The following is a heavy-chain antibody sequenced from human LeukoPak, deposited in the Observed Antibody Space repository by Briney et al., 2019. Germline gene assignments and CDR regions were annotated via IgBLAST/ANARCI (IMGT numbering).Heavy chain of an antibody. D-gene: IGHD6-19*01. CDR1: GYSFSSYG. J-gene: IGHJ4*02. CDR2: IWYDGSKK. Sequence: PGRSLRLSCAASGYSFSSYGMQWVRQAPGKGLEWVAVIWYDGSKKYYADSVKGRFTISRDDSKNTLYLQMNSLRAEDTAVYYCARGIAVAGTKDWGQGTLVTVSS. V-gene: IGHV3-33*01. CDR3: ARGIAVAGTKD.